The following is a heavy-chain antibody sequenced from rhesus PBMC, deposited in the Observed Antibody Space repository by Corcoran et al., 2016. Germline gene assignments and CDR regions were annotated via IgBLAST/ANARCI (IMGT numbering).Heavy chain of an antibody. V-gene: IGHV1-180*01. D-gene: IGHD6-13*01. Sequence: QVQLVQSGAEIKQPGASVKLSCKASGYTFTSYYIHWVKQAPGQGLEWIGMITPYKGNKGYAQNFQGRVTITTDTSTSTGYMELSSLRSEDTAVYYCTRGKSSSWPYFDYWGQGVLVTVSS. CDR2: ITPYKGNK. CDR1: GYTFTSYY. CDR3: TRGKSSSWPYFDY. J-gene: IGHJ4*01.